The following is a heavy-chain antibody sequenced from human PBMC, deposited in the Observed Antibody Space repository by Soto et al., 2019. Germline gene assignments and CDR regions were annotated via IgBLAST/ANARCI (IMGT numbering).Heavy chain of an antibody. CDR1: GGSLSNYG. Sequence: QVQLVQSGAEVKKPGSSVKVSCKASGGSLSNYGISWVRQAPGQGLEWMGGISPVFGTANYAQKFQGRVTISADESTSIVCTDVTSLRSDATAVYYCARGDATKIVVTTYYGMDVWGQGTTVTVSS. CDR2: ISPVFGTA. V-gene: IGHV1-69*12. CDR3: ARGDATKIVVTTYYGMDV. D-gene: IGHD3-22*01. J-gene: IGHJ6*02.